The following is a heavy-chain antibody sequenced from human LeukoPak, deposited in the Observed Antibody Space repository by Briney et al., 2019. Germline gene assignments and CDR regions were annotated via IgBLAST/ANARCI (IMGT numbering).Heavy chain of an antibody. CDR2: ISGRSSYI. CDR1: GFTFSSHS. D-gene: IGHD1-26*01. Sequence: GGSLRLSCAASGFTFSSHSMSWVRQVRGKGLEWVSSISGRSSYIYYADSVKGRFTISRDNAKNSLYLQMNSLRVEDTAVYYCARDERGSYLVYYFDYWGQGTLVTVSS. CDR3: ARDERGSYLVYYFDY. V-gene: IGHV3-21*01. J-gene: IGHJ4*02.